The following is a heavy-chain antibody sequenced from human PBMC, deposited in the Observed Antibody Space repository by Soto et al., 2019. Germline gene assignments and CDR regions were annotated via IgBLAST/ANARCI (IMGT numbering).Heavy chain of an antibody. Sequence: EVPLLGSGGGLVQPGGSLRLSCAASGFSFRSSALRWVRQSPGQGLEWDSASSGSGGSTYYADSVKGRFTISRDNTKNTLYLQMNSLRAEDTAVYYCAKRSDSSSWYLDYWGQGTLVTVSS. CDR2: SSGSGGST. J-gene: IGHJ4*02. D-gene: IGHD6-13*01. V-gene: IGHV3-23*01. CDR3: AKRSDSSSWYLDY. CDR1: GFSFRSSA.